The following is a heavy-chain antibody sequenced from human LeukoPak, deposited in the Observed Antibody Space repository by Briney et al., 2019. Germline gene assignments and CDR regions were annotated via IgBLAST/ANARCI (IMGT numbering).Heavy chain of an antibody. CDR3: ARGSST. V-gene: IGHV4-39*07. Sequence: SETLSLTCTVSGGSISSNCCYWGWIRQSPGKGLEWIGNIYYSGSTNYNPSLKSRVTISVDRSKNQFSLKLSSVTAADTAVYYCARGSSTWGQGTLVTVSS. CDR2: IYYSGST. D-gene: IGHD6-13*01. J-gene: IGHJ4*02. CDR1: GGSISSNCCY.